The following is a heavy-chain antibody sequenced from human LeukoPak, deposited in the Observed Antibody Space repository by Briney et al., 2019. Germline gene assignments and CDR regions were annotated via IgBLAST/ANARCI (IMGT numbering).Heavy chain of an antibody. J-gene: IGHJ3*02. CDR3: ATGIAAREGDAFDI. Sequence: AGGSLRLSCAASGFTVSSNYMTWVRQAPGKGLEWVSVIYTGGSTYYADSVKGRFTISRDNSKNTLYLQMNSLRAEDTAVYYCATGIAAREGDAFDIWGQGTMVTVSS. D-gene: IGHD6-6*01. V-gene: IGHV3-53*01. CDR1: GFTVSSNY. CDR2: IYTGGST.